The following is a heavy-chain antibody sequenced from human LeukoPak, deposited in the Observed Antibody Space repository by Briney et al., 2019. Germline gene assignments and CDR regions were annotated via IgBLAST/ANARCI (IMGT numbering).Heavy chain of an antibody. V-gene: IGHV4-39*07. J-gene: IGHJ4*02. Sequence: SETLSLTCTVSGGSISSSSYYWGWIRQPPGKGLEWIGSIYYSGSTYYNPSLKSRVTISVDTSKNQFSLKLSSVTAADTAVYYCAREETYYYVSGSYYFDYWGQGTLVTVSS. CDR1: GGSISSSSYY. CDR3: AREETYYYVSGSYYFDY. CDR2: IYYSGST. D-gene: IGHD3-10*01.